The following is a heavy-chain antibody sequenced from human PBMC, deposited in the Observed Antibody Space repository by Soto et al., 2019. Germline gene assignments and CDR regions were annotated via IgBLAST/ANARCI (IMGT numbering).Heavy chain of an antibody. J-gene: IGHJ5*02. CDR3: ARVGFWWLSQTNWFDP. CDR1: GFTFSSYS. V-gene: IGHV3-21*01. CDR2: ISSSSSYI. D-gene: IGHD6-19*01. Sequence: EVQLVESGGGLVKPGGSLRLSCAASGFTFSSYSMNWVRQAPGKGLEWVSSISSSSSYIYYADSVKGRFTISRDNAKNSLYLQVNSLRAEDTAVYYCARVGFWWLSQTNWFDPWCQGTLVTVSS.